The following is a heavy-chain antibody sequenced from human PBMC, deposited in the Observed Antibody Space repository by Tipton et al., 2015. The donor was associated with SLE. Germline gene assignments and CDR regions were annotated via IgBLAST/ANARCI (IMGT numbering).Heavy chain of an antibody. CDR1: GGSFSGYY. D-gene: IGHD2-21*01. J-gene: IGHJ4*02. CDR3: ARGMWSIHY. V-gene: IGHV4-34*01. Sequence: LRLSCAVYGGSFSGYYWSWIRQPPGKGLEWIGEINHSGSTNCNPSLKSRVTIPVDTSKNQFSLKLSSVTAADTAVFYCARGMWSIHYWGQGTLVTVSS. CDR2: INHSGST.